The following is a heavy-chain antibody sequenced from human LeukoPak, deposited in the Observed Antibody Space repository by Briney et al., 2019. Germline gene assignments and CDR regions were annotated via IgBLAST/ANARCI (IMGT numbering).Heavy chain of an antibody. Sequence: GGSLRLFCAASGFTVSSNYMSWVRQAPGKGLEWVSVTYSNGRTYYADSVKGRFTISRDISKNTLYLQMNSLRAEDTAVYYCARVLSGRGSLYDYYYYMDVWGKGTTVTISS. CDR3: ARVLSGRGSLYDYYYYMDV. D-gene: IGHD3-10*01. J-gene: IGHJ6*03. V-gene: IGHV3-53*01. CDR2: TYSNGRT. CDR1: GFTVSSNY.